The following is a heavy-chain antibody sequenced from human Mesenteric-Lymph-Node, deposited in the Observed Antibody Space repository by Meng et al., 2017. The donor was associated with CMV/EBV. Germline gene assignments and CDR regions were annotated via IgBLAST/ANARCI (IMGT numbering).Heavy chain of an antibody. J-gene: IGHJ6*02. CDR3: ASGSYYYYYGMDV. D-gene: IGHD1-26*01. CDR2: IYYSGST. Sequence: GSLRLSCTVSGGSVSSGSYYWSWIRQPPGKGLEWIGYIYYSGSTNYNPSLKSRVTISVDTSKNQFSLKLSSVTAADTAVYYCASGSYYYYYGMDVWGQGTTVTVSS. V-gene: IGHV4-61*01. CDR1: GGSVSSGSYY.